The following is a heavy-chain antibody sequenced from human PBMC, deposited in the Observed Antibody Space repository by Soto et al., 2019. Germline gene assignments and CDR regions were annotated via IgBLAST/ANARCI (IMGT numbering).Heavy chain of an antibody. CDR3: ARDKLGYCSGGSCGWFDH. Sequence: ASVKVSCKASGGTFSSYAISWVRQAPGQGLEWMGGIIPIFGTANYAQKFQGRVTITADESTSTAYMELSSLRSEDTAVYYCARDKLGYCSGGSCGWFDHWGQGTLVTVSS. V-gene: IGHV1-69*13. CDR1: GGTFSSYA. J-gene: IGHJ5*02. D-gene: IGHD2-15*01. CDR2: IIPIFGTA.